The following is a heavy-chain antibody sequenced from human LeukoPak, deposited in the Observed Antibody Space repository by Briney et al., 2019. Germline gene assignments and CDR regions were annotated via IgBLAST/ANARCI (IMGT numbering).Heavy chain of an antibody. D-gene: IGHD2-15*01. Sequence: SETLSLTCTVSGYSISSGYYWGWIRQPPGKGLEWIGSIYYSGSTYYNPSLKSRVTISVGTSKNQFSLKLSSVTAADTAVYYCARDLAYCSGGSCYSMYYYYGMDVWGQGTTVTVSS. CDR1: GYSISSGYY. V-gene: IGHV4-38-2*02. CDR2: IYYSGST. CDR3: ARDLAYCSGGSCYSMYYYYGMDV. J-gene: IGHJ6*02.